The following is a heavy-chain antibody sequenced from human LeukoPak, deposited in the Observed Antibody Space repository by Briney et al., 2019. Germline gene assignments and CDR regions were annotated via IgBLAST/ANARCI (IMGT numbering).Heavy chain of an antibody. CDR2: INHSGST. J-gene: IGHJ4*02. CDR3: ARGPGDAYYFDY. V-gene: IGHV4-34*01. D-gene: IGHD2-21*02. Sequence: SETLSLTCAVYGGSFSGYYWSWIRQPPGKGLEWIGEINHSGSTNYNPSLKSRVTISVDTSKNQFSLKLSSVTAADTAVYYCARGPGDAYYFDYWGQGTLVTVSS. CDR1: GGSFSGYY.